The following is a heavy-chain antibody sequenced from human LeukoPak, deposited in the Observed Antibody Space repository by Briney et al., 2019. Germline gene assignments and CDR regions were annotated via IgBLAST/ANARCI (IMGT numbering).Heavy chain of an antibody. CDR2: IYYSGST. CDR1: GVSISSGDYY. Sequence: PSETLSLTCTVSGVSISSGDYYWSWIRQPPGKGLEWIGYIYYSGSTYYNPSLKSRVTISVDTSKNQFSLKLSSVTAADTAVYYCARVSPPNCGGDCYNNQFDYWGQGTLVTVSS. CDR3: ARVSPPNCGGDCYNNQFDY. D-gene: IGHD2-21*02. J-gene: IGHJ4*02. V-gene: IGHV4-30-4*02.